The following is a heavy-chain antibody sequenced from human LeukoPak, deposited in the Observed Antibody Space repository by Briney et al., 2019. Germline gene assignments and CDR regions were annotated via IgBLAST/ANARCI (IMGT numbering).Heavy chain of an antibody. D-gene: IGHD5-12*01. CDR1: GYTFTSYG. CDR2: ISAYNGNT. V-gene: IGHV1-18*01. J-gene: IGHJ6*02. Sequence: ASVKVSCKASGYTFTSYGISWVRQAPGQGLEWMGWISAYNGNTNYAQKLHGRVTMTTDTSTSTAYMELRSLRSDDTAVYYCARDLRSEWLRFSYYYGMDVWGQGTTVTVSS. CDR3: ARDLRSEWLRFSYYYGMDV.